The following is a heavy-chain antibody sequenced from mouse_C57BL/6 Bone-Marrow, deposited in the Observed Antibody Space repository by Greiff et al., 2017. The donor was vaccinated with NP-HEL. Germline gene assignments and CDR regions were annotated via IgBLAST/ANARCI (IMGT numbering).Heavy chain of an antibody. D-gene: IGHD1-1*02. V-gene: IGHV3-1*01. CDR1: GYSFTSGYD. Sequence: DVQLQESGPGMAKPSQSLSLTCTVSGYSFTSGYDWHWIRHFPGNKLEWMGYIRYSGSTNYNPTLKSRTSMTHDTSENNFYLKFNSVTTEDTATDYWASGGRHYGDFGVWGTGTTVTVSS. CDR2: IRYSGST. CDR3: ASGGRHYGDFGV. J-gene: IGHJ1*03.